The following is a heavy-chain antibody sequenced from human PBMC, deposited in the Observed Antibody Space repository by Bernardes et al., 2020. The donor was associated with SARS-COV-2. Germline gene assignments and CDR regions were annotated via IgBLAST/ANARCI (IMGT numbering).Heavy chain of an antibody. Sequence: SETLSLTCTVSGASIHNYYWTWIRQPPGKGLEWNGHFDYTDTTTYNPSLYNPSLKSRVTISVDMSKNQFSLRLNSVTAADTAVYYCARGLYFGELSLDFWGQGSLVTVSS. D-gene: IGHD3-10*01. V-gene: IGHV4-59*01. CDR3: ARGLYFGELSLDF. J-gene: IGHJ4*02. CDR2: FDYTDTT. CDR1: GASIHNYY.